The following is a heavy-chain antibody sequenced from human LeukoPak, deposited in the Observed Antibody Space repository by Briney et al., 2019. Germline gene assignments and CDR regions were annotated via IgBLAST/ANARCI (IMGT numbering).Heavy chain of an antibody. CDR1: GVTFSSYS. CDR3: ASSYYYDSSGFSGEDAFDI. CDR2: ISSSSSYI. J-gene: IGHJ3*02. Sequence: GGSLRLSCAASGVTFSSYSMNWVRQAPGKGLEWVSSISSSSSYIYYADSVKGRFTISRDNAKNSLYLQMNSLRAEDTAVYYCASSYYYDSSGFSGEDAFDIWGQGTMVTVSS. V-gene: IGHV3-21*01. D-gene: IGHD3-22*01.